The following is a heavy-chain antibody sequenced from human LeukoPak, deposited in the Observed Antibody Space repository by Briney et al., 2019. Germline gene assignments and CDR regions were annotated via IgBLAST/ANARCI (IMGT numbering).Heavy chain of an antibody. D-gene: IGHD5-12*01. Sequence: SETLSLTCTVSGGSISSYYWNWIRQPPGKGLEWIGYVSYTGSTNYNPSLKSRVTISVDTSKNQFSLKLSSVTAADTAVYYCARGGSGYDAFDIWGQGTMVTVSS. CDR1: GGSISSYY. CDR2: VSYTGST. V-gene: IGHV4-59*01. J-gene: IGHJ3*02. CDR3: ARGGSGYDAFDI.